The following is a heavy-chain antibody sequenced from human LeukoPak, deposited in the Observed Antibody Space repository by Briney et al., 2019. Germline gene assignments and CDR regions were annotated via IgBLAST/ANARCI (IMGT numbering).Heavy chain of an antibody. J-gene: IGHJ4*02. CDR2: IKVDGTEK. CDR3: ARDWNGSGTAFDH. V-gene: IGHV3-7*03. Sequence: PGGSLRLSCAASGFTFSSYGMHWVRQAPGKGLEWVANIKVDGTEKYYVDPVKGRFTISRDNAKNSLSLQMSGLRAEDTAVYYCARDWNGSGTAFDHWGQGTLVTVSS. D-gene: IGHD1-1*01. CDR1: GFTFSSYG.